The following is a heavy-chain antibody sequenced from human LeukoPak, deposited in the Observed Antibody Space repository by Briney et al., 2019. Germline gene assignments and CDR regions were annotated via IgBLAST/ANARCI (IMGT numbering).Heavy chain of an antibody. Sequence: GGSLRLSCAASGFTVSSNYMSWVRQAPGKGLEWVSVIYSGGNTYYTDSVEGRFTMSRDNSKNTLYLQMNSLRAEDTAVYYCAREKTGYSSSWYSFVDYWGQGTLVTVSS. CDR3: AREKTGYSSSWYSFVDY. D-gene: IGHD6-13*01. V-gene: IGHV3-66*01. CDR2: IYSGGNT. J-gene: IGHJ4*02. CDR1: GFTVSSNY.